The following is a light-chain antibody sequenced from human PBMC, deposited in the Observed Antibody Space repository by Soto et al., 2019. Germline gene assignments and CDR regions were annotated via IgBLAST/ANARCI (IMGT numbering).Light chain of an antibody. J-gene: IGKJ2*01. V-gene: IGKV3-20*01. CDR1: QSLSTSY. CDR2: GAS. CDR3: QQYGSSPQT. Sequence: EIVLTQSPGTLSLSPGERAPLSCRASQSLSTSYLAWYQQKPGQAPRLLIYGASTRATAIPDRFSGSGSGTDFTLTITRLEPEDFAVYYCQQYGSSPQTFGQGTKLEIK.